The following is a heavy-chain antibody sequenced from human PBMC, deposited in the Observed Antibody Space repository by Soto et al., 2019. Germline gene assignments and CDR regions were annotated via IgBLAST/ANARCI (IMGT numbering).Heavy chain of an antibody. CDR2: IIPILPTP. J-gene: IGHJ6*02. CDR1: GGTFGNSA. D-gene: IGHD5-12*01. CDR3: GRDKDRLQLGANYYYATDV. V-gene: IGHV1-69*11. Sequence: QVQLVQSGAEVKKPGSSVTVSCKASGGTFGNSAISWVRQAPGQGLEWMGGIIPILPTPDYAQKLQGRVTIKADESTSTAYMELTSLRSADTAVYSRGRDKDRLQLGANYYYATDVWGQGTTVTVPS.